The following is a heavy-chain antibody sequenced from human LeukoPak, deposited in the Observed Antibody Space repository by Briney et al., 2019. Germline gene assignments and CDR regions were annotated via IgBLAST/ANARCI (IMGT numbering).Heavy chain of an antibody. Sequence: SVTVSFMSSVCTFIKYAISWVRQAPGQGLEWVGGTIPMFGTANYAQKFQGRVTITTDESTSTAYMELSSLRSEDTAVYYCARDLRDYGDRTSYYYYYMDVGGKGTTVTVSS. CDR1: VCTFIKYA. CDR2: TIPMFGTA. J-gene: IGHJ6*03. V-gene: IGHV1-69*05. CDR3: ARDLRDYGDRTSYYYYYMDV. D-gene: IGHD4-17*01.